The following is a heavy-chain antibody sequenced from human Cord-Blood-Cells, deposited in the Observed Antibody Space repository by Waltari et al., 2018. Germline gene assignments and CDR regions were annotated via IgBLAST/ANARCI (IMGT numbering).Heavy chain of an antibody. D-gene: IGHD1-26*01. J-gene: IGHJ4*02. CDR3: ARGLLTGSNYDY. CDR2: INHSGST. CDR1: GGSFSGYY. Sequence: QVQLQQWGAGLLKPSETLSLTCAVYGGSFSGYYWSWIRQPPGKGLEWIGEINHSGSTNCNPSLKSRVTISVDTSKNQFSLKLSSVTAADTAVYYCARGLLTGSNYDYWGQGTLVTVSS. V-gene: IGHV4-34*01.